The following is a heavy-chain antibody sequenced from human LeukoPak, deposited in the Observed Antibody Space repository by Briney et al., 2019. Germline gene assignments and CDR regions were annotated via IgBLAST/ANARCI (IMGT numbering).Heavy chain of an antibody. CDR3: ASEEVYSSGWFDY. Sequence: SETLSLTCTVSGGSISSYYWGWIRQPAGKGLEWIGRIYTSGSTNYNPSLKSRVTMSVDTSKNQFSLKLSSVAAADTAVYYCASEEVYSSGWFDYWGQGTLVTVSS. CDR1: GGSISSYY. D-gene: IGHD6-19*01. V-gene: IGHV4-4*07. CDR2: IYTSGST. J-gene: IGHJ4*02.